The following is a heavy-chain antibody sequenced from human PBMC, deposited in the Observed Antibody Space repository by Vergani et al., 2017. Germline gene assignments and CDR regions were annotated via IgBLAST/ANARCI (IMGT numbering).Heavy chain of an antibody. J-gene: IGHJ3*02. D-gene: IGHD3-22*01. CDR2: INHSGST. CDR1: GFTFSNAW. V-gene: IGHV4-4*02. Sequence: VQLVESGGGLVQPGGSLRLSCAASGFTFSNAWMSWVRQAPGKGLEWVGEINHSGSTNYNPSLKSRVTISVDTSKNQFSLKLSSVTAADTAVYYCARFTYDLYAFDIWGQGTMVTVSS. CDR3: ARFTYDLYAFDI.